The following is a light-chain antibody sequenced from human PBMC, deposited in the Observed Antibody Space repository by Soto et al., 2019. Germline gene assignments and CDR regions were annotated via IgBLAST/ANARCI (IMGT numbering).Light chain of an antibody. CDR2: EVT. CDR3: XSXADNNDYV. V-gene: IGLV2-8*01. J-gene: IGLJ1*01. Sequence: QSALTQPPSASGSLGQSVTTSCTGTSSDVGACNYVSWYPQDPGKAPKLMIYEVTRLPAGVPHRFSXXXSGNTASLNVSGLQAEDEADYYXXSXADNNDYVFGTGTKVTVL. CDR1: SSDVGACNY.